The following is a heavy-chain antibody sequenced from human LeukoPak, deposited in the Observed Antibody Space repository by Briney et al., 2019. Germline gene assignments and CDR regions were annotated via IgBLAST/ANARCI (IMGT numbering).Heavy chain of an antibody. Sequence: SVNVSCKASGGTFSIYAISWVRQAPGQGLEWMGGIIPIFGTANYAQKFQGRVTITADESTSTAYMELSSLRSEDMAVYYCARSQLTREWDVAFDIWGQGTMVTVSS. CDR2: IIPIFGTA. CDR1: GGTFSIYA. J-gene: IGHJ3*02. D-gene: IGHD1-26*01. V-gene: IGHV1-69*01. CDR3: ARSQLTREWDVAFDI.